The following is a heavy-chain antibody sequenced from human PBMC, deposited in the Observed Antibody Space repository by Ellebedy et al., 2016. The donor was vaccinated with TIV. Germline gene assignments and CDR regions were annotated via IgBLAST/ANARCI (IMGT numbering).Heavy chain of an antibody. J-gene: IGHJ3*02. V-gene: IGHV3-74*01. CDR1: GFTFSGCW. Sequence: PGGSLRLSCAASGFTFSGCWMHWVRQVPGTGLVWVSRINGDGSSTAYADSVKGRFTISRDNAKNTLYLQMNSLRAEDTAVYYCAAVQYWEAAFDIWGQGTMVTVSS. D-gene: IGHD2-8*02. CDR2: INGDGSST. CDR3: AAVQYWEAAFDI.